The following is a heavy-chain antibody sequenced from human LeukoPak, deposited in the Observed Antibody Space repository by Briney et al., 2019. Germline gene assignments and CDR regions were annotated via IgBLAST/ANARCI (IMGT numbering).Heavy chain of an antibody. J-gene: IGHJ4*02. CDR3: ARRRRGFDY. Sequence: SETLSLTCTVSGGSISSSSYYWGWIRQPPGKGLEWIGSIYYSGSTYYNPSLKSRVTISVDTSKNEFSLKLSSVTAADTAVYYCARRRRGFDYWGQGTLVTVSS. CDR1: GGSISSSSYY. CDR2: IYYSGST. V-gene: IGHV4-39*01. D-gene: IGHD3-10*01.